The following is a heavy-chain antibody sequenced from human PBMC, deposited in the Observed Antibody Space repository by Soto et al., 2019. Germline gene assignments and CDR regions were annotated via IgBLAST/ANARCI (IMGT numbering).Heavy chain of an antibody. CDR3: ARGRSSTSPYPIGY. Sequence: QVQLQESGPGLVKPSQTLSLTCTVSGGSISSGGYYWSWIRQHPGKGLEWIGYIYYSGSTYYNPSLKSRGTIAVDTSKNQFALKPSSVTAADTAVYYCARGRSSTSPYPIGYWGQGTLVTVSS. V-gene: IGHV4-31*03. J-gene: IGHJ4*02. CDR1: GGSISSGGYY. CDR2: IYYSGST. D-gene: IGHD2-2*01.